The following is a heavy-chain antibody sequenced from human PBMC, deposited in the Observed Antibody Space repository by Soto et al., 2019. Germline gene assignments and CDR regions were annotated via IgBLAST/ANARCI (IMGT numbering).Heavy chain of an antibody. V-gene: IGHV3-9*01. CDR3: AKSLKIFGLATTRSGPLDS. CDR2: ISWNSGNI. Sequence: EVHLMESGGGWVQPGRSLRLSCAASGFTFDNYAMHWVRQAPGKGLEWVSGISWNSGNIGYADSVKGRFTIARDNAKTSLYLEMNNLRAEDTALYYCAKSLKIFGLATTRSGPLDSWGQGALVTVSS. D-gene: IGHD3-3*01. J-gene: IGHJ4*02. CDR1: GFTFDNYA.